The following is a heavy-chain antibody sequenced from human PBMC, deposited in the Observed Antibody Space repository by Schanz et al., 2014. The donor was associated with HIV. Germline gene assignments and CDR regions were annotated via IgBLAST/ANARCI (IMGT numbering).Heavy chain of an antibody. V-gene: IGHV1-2*02. CDR2: INPNSGGT. CDR1: GYTFTGYY. J-gene: IGHJ3*02. D-gene: IGHD6-13*01. CDR3: ARDLVDSSTWYDAFDI. Sequence: QVQLVQSGAEVKKPGASVKVSCKASGYTFTGYYMHWVRQAPGQGLEWMGWINPNSGGTNYAQKFQGRVTMTRDTSISTAYMEVRSLRSDDTALYFCARDLVDSSTWYDAFDIWGQGTKVTVS.